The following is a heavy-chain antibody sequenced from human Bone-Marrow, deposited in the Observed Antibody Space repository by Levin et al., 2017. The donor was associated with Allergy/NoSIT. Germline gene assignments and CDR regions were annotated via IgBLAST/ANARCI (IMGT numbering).Heavy chain of an antibody. J-gene: IGHJ4*02. V-gene: IGHV1-3*01. Sequence: GESLKISCKASGYMFISYAIHWVRQTPGERPEWMGWVNPGNGDTKYSQKFKGRATFTRDTSATTAFMELSNLTSKDTAVYYCARAYSNGWYIDYWGQGTLVAVSS. D-gene: IGHD6-25*01. CDR1: GYMFISYA. CDR2: VNPGNGDT. CDR3: ARAYSNGWYIDY.